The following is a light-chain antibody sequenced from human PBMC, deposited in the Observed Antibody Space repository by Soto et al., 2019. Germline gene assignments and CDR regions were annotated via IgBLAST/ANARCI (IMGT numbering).Light chain of an antibody. CDR1: QSMSRW. CDR3: QQYNIYSET. Sequence: DIQMTQSPSTLSASVGDRVTITCRASQSMSRWLAWYQQNQGKAPKLLIYKASTLERGVPSRFSGSGSGTEFTFTISSLQPDDFATYDGQQYNIYSETFGQGTKVDIK. CDR2: KAS. V-gene: IGKV1-5*03. J-gene: IGKJ1*01.